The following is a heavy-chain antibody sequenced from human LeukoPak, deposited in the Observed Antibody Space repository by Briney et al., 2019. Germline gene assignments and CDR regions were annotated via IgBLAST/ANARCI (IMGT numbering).Heavy chain of an antibody. J-gene: IGHJ4*02. CDR1: GGTYSSYA. Sequence: SVKVSCKASGGTYSSYAISWVRQARGQGLEWMGGIIPNLSIANYARKFQGRVTIAADKSTSTAYMELSSLRSEDTAVYYCATTGGYSSGYHFDYWGQGTLVTVSS. D-gene: IGHD3-22*01. CDR2: IIPNLSIA. V-gene: IGHV1-69*10. CDR3: ATTGGYSSGYHFDY.